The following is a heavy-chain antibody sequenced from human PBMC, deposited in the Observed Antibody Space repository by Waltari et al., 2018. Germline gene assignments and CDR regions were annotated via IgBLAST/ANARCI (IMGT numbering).Heavy chain of an antibody. V-gene: IGHV1-3*01. D-gene: IGHD2-2*01. CDR1: GYTFTSYA. J-gene: IGHJ5*02. CDR3: ARAPFDIVVVPAADP. CDR2: INAGNGNT. Sequence: QVQLVQSGAEVKKPGASVKVSCKASGYTFTSYAMHWVRQAPGQRLEWMGWINAGNGNTKYSQKFQGRVTITRDTSASTACMELSSLRSEDTAVYYCARAPFDIVVVPAADPWGQGTLVTVSS.